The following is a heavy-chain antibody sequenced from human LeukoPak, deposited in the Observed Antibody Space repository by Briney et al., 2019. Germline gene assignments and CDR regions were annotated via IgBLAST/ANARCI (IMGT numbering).Heavy chain of an antibody. CDR3: ARNQQLGGHSYYYYGMDV. V-gene: IGHV3-23*01. CDR1: GFTSIAYA. J-gene: IGHJ6*02. Sequence: GESLRLSCAASGFTSIAYALTWARQAPGKGLEWVSGISGGGVTTYYADSVKGRFTISRDNSKNTLYLQMNSLRADDTAIYYCARNQQLGGHSYYYYGMDVWGQGTTVTVSS. D-gene: IGHD3-16*01. CDR2: ISGGGVTT.